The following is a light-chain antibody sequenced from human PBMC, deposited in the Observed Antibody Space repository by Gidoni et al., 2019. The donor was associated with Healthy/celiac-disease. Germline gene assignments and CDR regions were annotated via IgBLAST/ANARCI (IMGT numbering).Light chain of an antibody. V-gene: IGLV1-36*01. J-gene: IGLJ2*01. Sequence: QSVLTQPPSVSEAPRPRLTISCSGSSSNIGNTAVNWYQQLPVKAPKLLIYYDDLLPSGVSDRFSGSKSVTSASLAISGLQSEDEADDYCAAWDDRLNGVVFGGGTKLTVL. CDR2: YDD. CDR1: SSNIGNTA. CDR3: AAWDDRLNGVV.